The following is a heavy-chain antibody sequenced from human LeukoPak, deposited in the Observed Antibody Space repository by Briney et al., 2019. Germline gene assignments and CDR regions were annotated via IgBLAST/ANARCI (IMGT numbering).Heavy chain of an antibody. D-gene: IGHD2-2*01. V-gene: IGHV3-21*01. CDR2: ISSSSSYT. Sequence: GGSLRLSCAASGFIFSSYSMNWVRQAPGKGLEWVSSISSSSSYTYYGDSVKGRFTISRDNAKNSLYLQMNSLRAEDTAVYFCARGPQKYCSSSSCYSDYWGQGTLVTVSS. CDR3: ARGPQKYCSSSSCYSDY. CDR1: GFIFSSYS. J-gene: IGHJ4*02.